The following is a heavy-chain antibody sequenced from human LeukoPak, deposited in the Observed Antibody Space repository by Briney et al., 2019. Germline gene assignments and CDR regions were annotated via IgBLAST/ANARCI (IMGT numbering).Heavy chain of an antibody. V-gene: IGHV3-53*01. CDR3: ARAPREWLLGYHFEY. CDR1: GFTVSSNY. D-gene: IGHD3-3*01. Sequence: GGSLRLSCAASGFTVSSNYMSWVRQAPGKGLEWVSVIYSGGSTYYADSVKGRFTISRDNSKNTLYLQMNSLRAEDTAVYYCARAPREWLLGYHFEYWGQGTLVTVSS. J-gene: IGHJ4*02. CDR2: IYSGGST.